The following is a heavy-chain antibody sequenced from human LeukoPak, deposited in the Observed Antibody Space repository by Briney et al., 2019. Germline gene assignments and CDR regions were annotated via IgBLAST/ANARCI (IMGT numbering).Heavy chain of an antibody. J-gene: IGHJ4*02. Sequence: PSQTLSLTCTVSGGSISSGDYYWSWIRQPPGKGLEWIGYIYYSGSTYYNPSLKSRVTISVDTSKNQFSLKLSSVTAADTAVYYCARALYSYGYYYFDYWGQGTLVTVSS. V-gene: IGHV4-30-4*01. CDR3: ARALYSYGYYYFDY. D-gene: IGHD5-18*01. CDR2: IYYSGST. CDR1: GGSISSGDYY.